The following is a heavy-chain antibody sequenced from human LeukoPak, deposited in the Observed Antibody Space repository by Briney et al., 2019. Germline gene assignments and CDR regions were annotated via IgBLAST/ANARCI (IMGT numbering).Heavy chain of an antibody. CDR2: ISAGGGST. D-gene: IGHD6-13*01. V-gene: IGHV3-23*01. CDR1: GFTFSSHA. CDR3: AKDLSSSWFFDY. J-gene: IGHJ4*02. Sequence: GGSLRLSCAASGFTFSSHAMSWVRQAPGKGLDRVSTISAGGGSTYYADSVKGRFTISRDNSKNTLYLQMNSLRAEDTAVYYCAKDLSSSWFFDYWGQGTLVTVSS.